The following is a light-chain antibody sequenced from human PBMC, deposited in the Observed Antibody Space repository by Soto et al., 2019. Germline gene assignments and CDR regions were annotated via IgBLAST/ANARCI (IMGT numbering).Light chain of an antibody. J-gene: IGKJ5*01. CDR3: QQYGSSPIT. CDR1: QGVFSNF. V-gene: IGKV3-20*01. CDR2: GAS. Sequence: EIVLTKSPGTLSLSPGERATLSCRASQGVFSNFLAWYQQKPGQAPRLLIYGASSRATGIPDRFSGSGSGTDFTLTISRLEPEDFEVYFCQQYGSSPITFGQGTRLEIK.